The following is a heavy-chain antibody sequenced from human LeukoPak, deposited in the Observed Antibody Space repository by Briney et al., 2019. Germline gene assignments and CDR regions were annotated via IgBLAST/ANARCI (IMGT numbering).Heavy chain of an antibody. J-gene: IGHJ4*02. D-gene: IGHD3-10*01. V-gene: IGHV4-30-4*01. CDR2: IYYSGST. CDR1: GGSISSGDYY. Sequence: SETLSLTCTVSGGSISSGDYYWSWIRQPPGKGLEWIGYIYYSGSTYYNPSLKSRVTISVDTSKNQFSLKLSSVTAADTTVYYCARDLGYYGSGSYFDYWGQGTLVTVSS. CDR3: ARDLGYYGSGSYFDY.